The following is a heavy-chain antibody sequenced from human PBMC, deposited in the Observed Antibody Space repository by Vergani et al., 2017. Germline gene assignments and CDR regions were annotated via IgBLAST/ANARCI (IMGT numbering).Heavy chain of an antibody. Sequence: QVQLQESGPGLVKPSETLSLTCTVPGGSISSYYWSWIRQPAGKGLEWIGRIYTIGSTNYNPSLKSRVTMSVDTSKNQFSLRLSSVTAADTAVYYCARGGSDGSGSYCKAPALYNYDGMDVWGQGTTVTVSS. CDR1: GGSISSYY. CDR3: ARGGSDGSGSYCKAPALYNYDGMDV. D-gene: IGHD3-10*01. V-gene: IGHV4-4*07. CDR2: IYTIGST. J-gene: IGHJ6*02.